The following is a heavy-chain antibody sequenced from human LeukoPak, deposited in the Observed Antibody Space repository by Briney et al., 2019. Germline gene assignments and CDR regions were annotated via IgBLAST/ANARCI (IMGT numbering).Heavy chain of an antibody. CDR2: IRTSSSAT. Sequence: GGSLRLSCAGSGFTFCSYAINWVRQAPGKGLEWVSAIRTSSSATYYADSVKGRFATSRDDSRSTVFLQMNSLRAEDTAVYYCARGRVGALLHALDILGQGTLVAVSS. D-gene: IGHD1-26*01. V-gene: IGHV3-23*01. J-gene: IGHJ3*02. CDR3: ARGRVGALLHALDI. CDR1: GFTFCSYA.